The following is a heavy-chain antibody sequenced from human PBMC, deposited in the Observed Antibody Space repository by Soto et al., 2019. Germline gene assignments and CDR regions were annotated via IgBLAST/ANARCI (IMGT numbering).Heavy chain of an antibody. J-gene: IGHJ6*03. CDR2: VNPSGGST. CDR3: ARSMTIVGVDIHYYMDV. CDR1: GYTFTSYY. Sequence: ASVKVSCKASGYTFTSYYMHWVRQAPGQGLEWMGIVNPSGGSTSYAQKFQGRVTMTRDTSTSTVYMELSSLRSEDTAVYYCARSMTIVGVDIHYYMDVWGKRTTVTVPS. V-gene: IGHV1-46*03. D-gene: IGHD3-3*01.